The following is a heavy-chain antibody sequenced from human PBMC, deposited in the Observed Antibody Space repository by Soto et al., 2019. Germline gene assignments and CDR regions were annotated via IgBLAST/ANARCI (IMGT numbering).Heavy chain of an antibody. CDR2: IYYSGST. J-gene: IGHJ5*02. CDR1: GGSISSGGYY. D-gene: IGHD6-13*01. V-gene: IGHV4-31*03. Sequence: QVQLQESGPGLVKPSQTLSLTCTVSGGSISSGGYYWSWIRQHPGKGLEWIGYIYYSGSTYYNPSLKSRVTISVDTAKNQCSLKLSSVTAADTAVYYCARSRIAAAGTSGYNWFDPWGQGTLVTVSS. CDR3: ARSRIAAAGTSGYNWFDP.